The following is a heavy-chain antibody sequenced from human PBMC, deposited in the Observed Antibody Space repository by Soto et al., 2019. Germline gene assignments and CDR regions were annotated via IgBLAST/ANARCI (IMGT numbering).Heavy chain of an antibody. CDR1: GGSISSSSYY. D-gene: IGHD2-21*02. V-gene: IGHV4-39*01. Sequence: SETLSLTCTVSGGSISSSSYYWGWIRQPPGKGLEWIGSIYYSGSTYYNPSLKSRVTISVDTSKNQFSLKLSSVTAADTAVYYCARVGPYCGGDCYSPPPWGQGTLVTVSS. J-gene: IGHJ5*02. CDR3: ARVGPYCGGDCYSPPP. CDR2: IYYSGST.